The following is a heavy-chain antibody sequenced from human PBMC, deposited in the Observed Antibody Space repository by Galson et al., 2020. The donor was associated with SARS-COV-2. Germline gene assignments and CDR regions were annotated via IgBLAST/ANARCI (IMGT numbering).Heavy chain of an antibody. CDR3: ARENPRGYDSSGY. J-gene: IGHJ4*02. Sequence: GESLKISCAASGFSLNSYTMTWVRQAPGKGLEWLSPMSSSGSNIFYADSIKGRFTISRDSAKKSLYLQMHSLRAEDTAVYYCARENPRGYDSSGYWGQGTLVTVSS. CDR2: MSSSGSNI. V-gene: IGHV3-21*01. CDR1: GFSLNSYT. D-gene: IGHD3-22*01.